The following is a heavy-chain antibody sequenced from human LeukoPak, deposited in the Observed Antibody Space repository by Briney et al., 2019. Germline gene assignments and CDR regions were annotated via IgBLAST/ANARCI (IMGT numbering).Heavy chain of an antibody. CDR2: IYSSGST. V-gene: IGHV3-66*01. J-gene: IGHJ5*02. CDR3: ARDFPPGIAVAGMSYS. CDR1: GFTVSSNY. Sequence: GGSLRLSCAASGFTVSSNYMSWVRQAPGKGLEWVSVIYSSGSTYYADSVKGRFTISRDNSKNTLYLQMNSLRAEDTAVYYCARDFPPGIAVAGMSYSWGQGTLVTVSS. D-gene: IGHD6-19*01.